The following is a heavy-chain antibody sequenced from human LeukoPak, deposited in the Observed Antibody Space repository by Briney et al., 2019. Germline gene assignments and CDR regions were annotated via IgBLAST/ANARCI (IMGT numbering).Heavy chain of an antibody. Sequence: SETLSLTCTVSGGSISSYYWSWIRQPAGKGLEWIGRIYTSGSTNYNPSLKSRVTMSVDTSKNQFSLKLSSVTAADTAVYYCAREEAIVVVPAAVYFSYFDYWGQGILVTVSS. CDR2: IYTSGST. V-gene: IGHV4-4*07. CDR3: AREEAIVVVPAAVYFSYFDY. J-gene: IGHJ4*02. CDR1: GGSISSYY. D-gene: IGHD2-2*01.